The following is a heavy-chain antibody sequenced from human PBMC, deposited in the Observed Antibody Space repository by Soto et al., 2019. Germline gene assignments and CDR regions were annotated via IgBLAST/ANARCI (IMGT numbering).Heavy chain of an antibody. CDR2: ISSSSSTI. V-gene: IGHV3-48*02. CDR1: EFTFSSYS. CDR3: ARDSYYDSSGYYGY. J-gene: IGHJ4*02. D-gene: IGHD3-22*01. Sequence: EVQLVESGGGLVQPGGSLRLYCAASEFTFSSYSMNWVRQAPGKGLEWVSYISSSSSTIYYADSVKGRFTISRDNAKNSLYLQMNSLRDEDTAVYYCARDSYYDSSGYYGYWGQGTLVTVSS.